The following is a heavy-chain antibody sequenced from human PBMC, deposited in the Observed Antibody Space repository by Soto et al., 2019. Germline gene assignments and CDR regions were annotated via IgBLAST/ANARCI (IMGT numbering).Heavy chain of an antibody. CDR2: ISGSGGST. D-gene: IGHD1-1*01. Sequence: EVQLLESGGGLVQPGGSLRLSCAASGFTFSSYAMSWVRQAPGKGLEWVSAISGSGGSTYYADSVKGRFTISRDNSKNTLYLQMNSLRAEDTAVYYCAKEGESIGTRGDYYGMDVWGQGTTVTVSS. J-gene: IGHJ6*02. V-gene: IGHV3-23*01. CDR3: AKEGESIGTRGDYYGMDV. CDR1: GFTFSSYA.